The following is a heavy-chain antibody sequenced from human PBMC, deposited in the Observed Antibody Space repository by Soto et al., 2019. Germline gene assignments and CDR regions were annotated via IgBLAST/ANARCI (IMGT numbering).Heavy chain of an antibody. CDR3: AREYYYGSNYMDV. Sequence: GGSLRLSCAASGFTFSSYWMSWVRQAPGKGLEWVANIKQDGSEKYYVDSVKGRFTISRDNAKNSLYLQMNSLRAEDTAVYYCAREYYYGSNYMDVWGKGTTVTVSS. CDR2: IKQDGSEK. CDR1: GFTFSSYW. J-gene: IGHJ6*03. V-gene: IGHV3-7*01. D-gene: IGHD3-10*01.